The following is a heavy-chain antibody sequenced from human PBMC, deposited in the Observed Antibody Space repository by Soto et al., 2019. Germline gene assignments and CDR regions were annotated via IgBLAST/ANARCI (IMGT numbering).Heavy chain of an antibody. Sequence: PSETLSLTCTVSGGSISSGGYYWSWIRQPPGKGLEWIGEINHSGSTNYNPSLKSRVTISVDTSKNQFSLKLSSVTAADTAVYYCARGRMVRAYYYYYGMDVWGQGTTVTVSS. D-gene: IGHD3-10*01. V-gene: IGHV4-39*07. CDR1: GGSISSGGYY. CDR2: INHSGST. CDR3: ARGRMVRAYYYYYGMDV. J-gene: IGHJ6*02.